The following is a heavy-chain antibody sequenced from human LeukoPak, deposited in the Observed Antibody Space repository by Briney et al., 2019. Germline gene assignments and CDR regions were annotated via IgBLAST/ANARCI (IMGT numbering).Heavy chain of an antibody. CDR3: AKEAAAGAYYMDV. D-gene: IGHD6-13*01. Sequence: GGSLRLSCAASGFTFDDYAMHWVRQAPGKGLEWVSGISWNSGSIGYADSVKGRFTISRDNAKNSLYLQMNSLRAEDTALYYCAKEAAAGAYYMDVWGKGTTVTISS. J-gene: IGHJ6*03. CDR2: ISWNSGSI. V-gene: IGHV3-9*01. CDR1: GFTFDDYA.